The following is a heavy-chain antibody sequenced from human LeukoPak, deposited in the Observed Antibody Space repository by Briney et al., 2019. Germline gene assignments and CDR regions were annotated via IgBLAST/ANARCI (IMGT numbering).Heavy chain of an antibody. CDR3: ARGQTGDYVNRGFDY. Sequence: GGSLRLSCADSGFTFSSYEMNWVRQAPGKGLQWVSDISSSGTTIYYADSVKGRFTISRDNAKNSLYLQMNSLRAEDTAVYYCARGQTGDYVNRGFDYWGQGTLVTVSS. CDR1: GFTFSSYE. D-gene: IGHD4-17*01. CDR2: ISSSGTTI. J-gene: IGHJ4*02. V-gene: IGHV3-48*03.